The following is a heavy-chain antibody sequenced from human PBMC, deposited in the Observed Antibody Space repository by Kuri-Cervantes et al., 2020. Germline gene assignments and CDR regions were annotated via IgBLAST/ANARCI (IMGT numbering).Heavy chain of an antibody. CDR3: TTPGEQLEHYYYYGMDV. V-gene: IGHV3-30*03. Sequence: GESLKISCAASGFTFSSYGMHWVRQAPGKGLEWVAVVSYDGSNKYYADSVKGRFTISRDNSKNTLYLQMNSLRAEDTAVYYCTTPGEQLEHYYYYGMDVWGQGTTVT. D-gene: IGHD1-1*01. J-gene: IGHJ6*02. CDR2: VSYDGSNK. CDR1: GFTFSSYG.